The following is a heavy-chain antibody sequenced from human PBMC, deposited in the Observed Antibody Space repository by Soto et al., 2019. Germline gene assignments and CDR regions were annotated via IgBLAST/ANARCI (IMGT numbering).Heavy chain of an antibody. D-gene: IGHD1-26*01. CDR2: INQYGKIT. J-gene: IGHJ4*02. V-gene: IGHV3-48*03. CDR1: GFSFGEYE. Sequence: GGSLRLSCAASGFSFGEYEMNWVRQAPGQGLEWVSYINQYGKITYYADSVKGRFTISRDDAKNSLFLQMDSLRAEDTALYYCARAAWSDEGWDHWGQGILVTSPQ. CDR3: ARAAWSDEGWDH.